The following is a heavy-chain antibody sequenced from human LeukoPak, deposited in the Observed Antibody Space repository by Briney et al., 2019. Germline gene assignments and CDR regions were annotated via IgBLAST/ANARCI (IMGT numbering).Heavy chain of an antibody. V-gene: IGHV3-21*01. CDR1: GFTFSSYS. Sequence: GGSLRLSCAASGFTFSSYSMNWVRQAPGKGLEWVSSISSSSSYIYYADSVKGRFTISRDNAKNTLFLQMNSLRAEDTAVYYCARTRSPYCGGDCYADYWGQGTLVAVSS. CDR2: ISSSSSYI. D-gene: IGHD2-21*02. J-gene: IGHJ4*02. CDR3: ARTRSPYCGGDCYADY.